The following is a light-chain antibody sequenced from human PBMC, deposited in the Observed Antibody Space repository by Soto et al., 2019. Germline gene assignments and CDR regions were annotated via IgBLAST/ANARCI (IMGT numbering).Light chain of an antibody. V-gene: IGLV2-14*01. Sequence: QSALTQPASVSGSPGQSITISCTGTSSDVGGYNYVSWYQQHPGKAPKLMIYEVSNRPSGVSNRFSGSKSGNTASLTISGLQAEEEDDYYCSSYTSSSTPYVFGTGTKVTVL. J-gene: IGLJ1*01. CDR3: SSYTSSSTPYV. CDR2: EVS. CDR1: SSDVGGYNY.